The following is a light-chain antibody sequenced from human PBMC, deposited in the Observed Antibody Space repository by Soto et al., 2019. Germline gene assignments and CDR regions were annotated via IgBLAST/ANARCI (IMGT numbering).Light chain of an antibody. V-gene: IGLV1-40*01. CDR2: ANI. Sequence: QSVLTQPPSVSGAPGQRVSISCTGTNTNIGAGYDVNWYQLLPGTAPKLLIYANINRPSGVPHRFSGSKSGASAFLVITGLQAEDEADYYCQSYDSSLSAWKVFGGGTKLTVL. J-gene: IGLJ3*02. CDR3: QSYDSSLSAWKV. CDR1: NTNIGAGYD.